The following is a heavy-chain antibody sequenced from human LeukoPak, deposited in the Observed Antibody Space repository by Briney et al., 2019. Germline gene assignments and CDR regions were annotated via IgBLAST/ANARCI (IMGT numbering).Heavy chain of an antibody. D-gene: IGHD3-10*01. CDR2: IKSDGSIT. V-gene: IGHV3-74*01. J-gene: IGHJ4*02. Sequence: GGSLRLSCAASGFTFSSYWMHWVRQAPGKGLVWVSRIKSDGSITSYADSVKGRFTISRDNAKKTLYLQMNSLRAEDTALYYCARESGSGTQIDYWGQGTLVTVSS. CDR3: ARESGSGTQIDY. CDR1: GFTFSSYW.